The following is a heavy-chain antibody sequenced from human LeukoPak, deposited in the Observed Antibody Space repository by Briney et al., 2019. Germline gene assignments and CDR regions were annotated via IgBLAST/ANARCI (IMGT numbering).Heavy chain of an antibody. CDR3: ARGTRTAGIAVAGVHFDY. CDR1: GYTFTGYY. J-gene: IGHJ4*02. CDR2: INPNSGGT. Sequence: ASVKVFCKASGYTFTGYYMHWVRQAPGQGLEWMGWINPNSGGTNYAQKFQGRVTMTRDTSISTAYMELSRLRSDDTAVYYCARGTRTAGIAVAGVHFDYWGQGTLVTVSS. V-gene: IGHV1-2*02. D-gene: IGHD6-19*01.